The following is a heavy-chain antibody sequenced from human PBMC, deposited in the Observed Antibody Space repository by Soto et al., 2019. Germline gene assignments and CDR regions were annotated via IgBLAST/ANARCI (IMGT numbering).Heavy chain of an antibody. D-gene: IGHD1-26*01. CDR1: GFTFSSYA. CDR3: ADAVGGWERRYFDY. Sequence: EVQLLESGGGLVQPGGSLRLSCAASGFTFSSYAMSWVRQAPGKGLEWVSAISGSGGSTYYADSVKGRFTISRDNSKNWLDRQMNSLRAEGTAVYYCADAVGGWERRYFDYWGRGTLVTVSS. J-gene: IGHJ4*02. CDR2: ISGSGGST. V-gene: IGHV3-23*01.